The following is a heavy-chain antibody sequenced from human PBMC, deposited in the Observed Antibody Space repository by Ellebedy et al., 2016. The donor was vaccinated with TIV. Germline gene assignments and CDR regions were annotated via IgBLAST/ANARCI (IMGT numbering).Heavy chain of an antibody. CDR3: ARYYASGWNYFDC. J-gene: IGHJ4*02. D-gene: IGHD6-19*01. V-gene: IGHV4-59*08. CDR1: GGSISSYF. CDR2: ISYSVST. Sequence: MPSETLSLTCSVSGGSISSYFWSWIRQPPGKGLEWIGHISYSVSTDYNPSLKSRVAISVDTSKNQRSLRLSSVTAADTAVYYCARYYASGWNYFDCWGQGTLVTVSS.